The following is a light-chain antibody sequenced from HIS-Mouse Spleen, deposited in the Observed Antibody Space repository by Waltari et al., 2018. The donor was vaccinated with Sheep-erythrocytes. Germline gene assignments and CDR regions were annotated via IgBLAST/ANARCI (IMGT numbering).Light chain of an antibody. CDR3: QQANSFPPT. CDR1: QSISSY. Sequence: DIQMTQSPSSLSASVEDRVTITCRARQSISSYLNWYQQKPGKAPKLLIYAASSLQSGVQSRFSGSGSGTDFTLTISSLQPEDFATYYCQQANSFPPTFGQGTKVEIK. J-gene: IGKJ1*01. CDR2: AAS. V-gene: IGKV1-39*01.